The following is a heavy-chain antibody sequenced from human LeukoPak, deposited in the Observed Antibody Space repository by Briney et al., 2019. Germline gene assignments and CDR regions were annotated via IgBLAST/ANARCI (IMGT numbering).Heavy chain of an antibody. D-gene: IGHD3-10*01. Sequence: SETLSLTCAVYGGSFSGYYWSWIRQPPGKGLEWIGEINHSGSTNYNPSLKSRVTISVDTSKNQFSLKLSSVTAADTAVYYCARGRTGYGSGSYYNDLVKGHYYYYYGMDVWGQGTTVTVSS. V-gene: IGHV4-34*01. CDR2: INHSGST. CDR1: GGSFSGYY. CDR3: ARGRTGYGSGSYYNDLVKGHYYYYYGMDV. J-gene: IGHJ6*02.